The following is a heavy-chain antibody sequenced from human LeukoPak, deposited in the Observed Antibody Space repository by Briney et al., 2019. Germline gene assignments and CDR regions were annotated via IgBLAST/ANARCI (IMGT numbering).Heavy chain of an antibody. D-gene: IGHD3-3*01. CDR3: GRGDCDFWSGYPYYYYYMDV. CDR1: GFTFSSFW. V-gene: IGHV3-74*01. Sequence: GGSLRLSCAASGFTFSSFWMHWVRQAPGKGLVWVSRINSDGSSTSYADSVKGRFTISRDNAKNTLYLQMNSLRAEDTAVYYCGRGDCDFWSGYPYYYYYMDVWGKGTTVTVSS. CDR2: INSDGSST. J-gene: IGHJ6*03.